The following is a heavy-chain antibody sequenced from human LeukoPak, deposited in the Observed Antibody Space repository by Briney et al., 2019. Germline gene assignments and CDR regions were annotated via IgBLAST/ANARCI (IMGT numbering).Heavy chain of an antibody. D-gene: IGHD2-15*01. J-gene: IGHJ5*02. CDR1: GGTFSSYA. V-gene: IGHV1-69*13. CDR3: ARDRYCSGGSCPNWFDP. CDR2: IIPLLGTA. Sequence: ASVKVSCKASGGTFSSYAISWVRQAPGQGLEWMGGIIPLLGTANYAQKFQGRVTITADDSTSTAYMELSSLRSEDTAVYYCARDRYCSGGSCPNWFDPWGQGTLVTVSP.